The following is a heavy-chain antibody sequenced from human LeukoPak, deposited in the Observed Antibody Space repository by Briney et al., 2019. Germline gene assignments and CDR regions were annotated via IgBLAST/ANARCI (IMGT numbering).Heavy chain of an antibody. Sequence: ASVKVSCEVSGYTLTELSMHWVRQAPGKGLEWMGGFDPEDGETIYAQKFQGRVTMTEDTSTDTAYMELSSLRSEDTAVYYCATRPNYYYDSSGPPYYFDYWGQGTLVTVSS. CDR2: FDPEDGET. J-gene: IGHJ4*02. CDR3: ATRPNYYYDSSGPPYYFDY. V-gene: IGHV1-24*01. D-gene: IGHD3-22*01. CDR1: GYTLTELS.